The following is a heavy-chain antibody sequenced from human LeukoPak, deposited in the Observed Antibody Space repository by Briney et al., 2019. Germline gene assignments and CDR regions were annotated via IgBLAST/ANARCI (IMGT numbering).Heavy chain of an antibody. Sequence: GGSLRLSCAASGFTVSSNYMSWVRQAPGKGLEWVSVIYSGGSTYYADSVKGRFTISRDNAKNSLYLQMNSLRAEDTAVYYCARAISSGWTQVDYWGQGTLVTVSS. D-gene: IGHD6-19*01. J-gene: IGHJ4*02. CDR3: ARAISSGWTQVDY. V-gene: IGHV3-53*01. CDR2: IYSGGST. CDR1: GFTVSSNY.